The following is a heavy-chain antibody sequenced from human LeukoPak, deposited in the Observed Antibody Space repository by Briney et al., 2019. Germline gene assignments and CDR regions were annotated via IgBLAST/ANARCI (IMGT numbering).Heavy chain of an antibody. V-gene: IGHV3-21*05. CDR3: AGGAYYDSSGYYYGPDY. J-gene: IGHJ4*02. Sequence: GGSLRLSCAASGFTLSGYSMNWVRQAPGKGLEWVSYISSSGSYIYFVDSVKGRFTISRDNAKNSLYLQMNSLRAECTAVYYCAGGAYYDSSGYYYGPDYWGQGTLVTVSS. CDR1: GFTLSGYS. D-gene: IGHD3-22*01. CDR2: ISSSGSYI.